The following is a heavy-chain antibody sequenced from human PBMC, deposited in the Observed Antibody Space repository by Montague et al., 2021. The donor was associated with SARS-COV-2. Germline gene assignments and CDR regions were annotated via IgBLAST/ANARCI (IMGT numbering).Heavy chain of an antibody. Sequence: SKTLSLTCTVSRGSISNYYWSWIRQPPGRGLEWIGYVYNSGTAIYNPSLHGRVTISVDTSKSQFSLQLSSVSAADTAIYYCVRGAIRGPYNWFDPWGQGTLVAVSS. V-gene: IGHV4-59*01. CDR1: RGSISNYY. J-gene: IGHJ5*02. CDR2: VYNSGTA. CDR3: VRGAIRGPYNWFDP. D-gene: IGHD3-3*01.